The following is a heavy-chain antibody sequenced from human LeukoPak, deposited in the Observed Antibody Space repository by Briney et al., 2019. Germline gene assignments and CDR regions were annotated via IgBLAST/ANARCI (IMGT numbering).Heavy chain of an antibody. D-gene: IGHD2-15*01. CDR3: ASDVVGAPLADY. CDR2: INHSGST. J-gene: IGHJ4*02. Sequence: SETLSLTCAVYSGSFSGYYWSWIRQPPGKGLEWIGEINHSGSTNYNPSLKSRVTISVDTSKNQFSLKLSSVTAADTAVYYCASDVVGAPLADYWGQGTLVTVSS. CDR1: SGSFSGYY. V-gene: IGHV4-34*01.